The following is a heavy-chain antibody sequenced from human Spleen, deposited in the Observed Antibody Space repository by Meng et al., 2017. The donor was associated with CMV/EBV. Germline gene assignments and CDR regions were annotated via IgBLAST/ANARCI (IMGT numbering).Heavy chain of an antibody. CDR2: INPSGGST. Sequence: ASVKVSCKASGYTLSSYNVHWVRQAPGQGLEWMGIINPSGGSTSYAQKFQGRVTMTRDTSTSTVYMELSSLRSEDTAVYYCARGPPGGVVWTWGYYGMDVWGQGTTVTVSS. D-gene: IGHD3-16*01. V-gene: IGHV1-46*01. CDR3: ARGPPGGVVWTWGYYGMDV. CDR1: GYTLSSYN. J-gene: IGHJ6*02.